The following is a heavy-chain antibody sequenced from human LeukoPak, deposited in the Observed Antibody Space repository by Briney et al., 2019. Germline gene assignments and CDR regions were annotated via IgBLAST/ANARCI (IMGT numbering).Heavy chain of an antibody. Sequence: GGSLRLSCAASGFTFSSYAMSWVRQAPGKGLEWVSAISGSGGSTYYADSVKGRFTISRDNSKNTLYLQMNSLRAKDTAVYYCAKVGDYVWGSYRYSWFDPWGQGTLVTVFS. V-gene: IGHV3-23*01. CDR3: AKVGDYVWGSYRYSWFDP. J-gene: IGHJ5*02. CDR2: ISGSGGST. D-gene: IGHD3-16*02. CDR1: GFTFSSYA.